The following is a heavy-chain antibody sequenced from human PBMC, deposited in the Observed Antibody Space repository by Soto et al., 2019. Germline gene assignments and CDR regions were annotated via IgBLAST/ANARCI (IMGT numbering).Heavy chain of an antibody. Sequence: SETLSLTCTVSGGSISSYYWSWIRQPPGKGLEWIGYIYYSGSTSYAQKFQGRVTMTRDTSTSTVYMELSSLRSEDTAVYYCARVGTDYWGQGTLVTVS. V-gene: IGHV4-59*03. J-gene: IGHJ4*02. CDR3: ARVGTDY. CDR2: IYYSGST. CDR1: GGSISSYY.